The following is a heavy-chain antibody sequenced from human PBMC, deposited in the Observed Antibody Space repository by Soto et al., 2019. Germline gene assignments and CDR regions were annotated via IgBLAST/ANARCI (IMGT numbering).Heavy chain of an antibody. D-gene: IGHD3-10*01. CDR2: INHSGST. CDR1: VGSFSCYY. J-gene: IGHJ6*02. Sequence: PSETLSLTCAVYVGSFSCYYWIWIRQPPGKGLEWIGEINHSGSTNYNPSLKSRVTISVDASKNQFSLKLSSVTAADTAVYCCARGADEWGYYRWFGESPKPNYGMDVWGQGTTVTVSS. CDR3: ARGADEWGYYRWFGESPKPNYGMDV. V-gene: IGHV4-34*01.